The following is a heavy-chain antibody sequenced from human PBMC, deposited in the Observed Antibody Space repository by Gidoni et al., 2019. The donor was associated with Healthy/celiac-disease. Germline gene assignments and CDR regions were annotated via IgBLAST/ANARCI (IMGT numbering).Heavy chain of an antibody. CDR2: IIPIFGTA. CDR3: ATSTVQREYYYYYGMDV. Sequence: QVQLVQSGAEVKEPGAPVNLSCKASGGPFSSYPISWVRQAPGQGLEWMGGIIPIFGTANYAQKFQGRVTITADESTSTAYMELSSLRSEDTAVYYCATSTVQREYYYYYGMDVGGQGTTVTVSS. J-gene: IGHJ6*02. V-gene: IGHV1-69*01. D-gene: IGHD4-17*01. CDR1: GGPFSSYP.